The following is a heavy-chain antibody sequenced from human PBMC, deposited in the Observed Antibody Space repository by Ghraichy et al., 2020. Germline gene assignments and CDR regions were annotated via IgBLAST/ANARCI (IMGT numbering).Heavy chain of an antibody. CDR3: ASSHYSGGYPLDD. V-gene: IGHV1-2*02. CDR1: GYSVTDYY. CDR2: INPNSGDT. Sequence: ASVKVSCKASGYSVTDYYLHWVRQAPGQGLEWMGWINPNSGDTNYAQKFQGRVTMTWDTSISTTYMELSSLRSDDPAVFYCASSHYSGGYPLDDWGQGTLVTVSS. D-gene: IGHD1-26*01. J-gene: IGHJ4*02.